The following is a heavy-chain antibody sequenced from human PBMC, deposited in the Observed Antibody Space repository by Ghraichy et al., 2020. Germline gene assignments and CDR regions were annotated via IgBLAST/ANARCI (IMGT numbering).Heavy chain of an antibody. CDR1: GGSISSYY. Sequence: ESLNISCTVSGGSISSYYWSWIRQPPGKGLEWIGYIYYSGSTNYNPSLKSRVTISVDTSKNQFSLKLSSVTAADTAVYYCARRARAPSYGMDVWGQGTTVTVFS. CDR2: IYYSGST. J-gene: IGHJ6*02. V-gene: IGHV4-59*08. CDR3: ARRARAPSYGMDV.